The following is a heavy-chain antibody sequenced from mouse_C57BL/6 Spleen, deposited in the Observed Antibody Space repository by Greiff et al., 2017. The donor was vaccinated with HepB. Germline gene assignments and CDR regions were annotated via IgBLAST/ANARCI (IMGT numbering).Heavy chain of an antibody. D-gene: IGHD4-1*01. J-gene: IGHJ2*01. V-gene: IGHV1-82*01. CDR1: GYAFSSSW. Sequence: VQLQQSGPELVKPGASVKISCKASGYAFSSSWMNWVKQRPGKGLEWIGRIYPGDGDTNYNGKFKGKATLTADKSSSTAYMQLSSLTSEDSEVYFCARSLTGTDYFDYWGQGTTLTVSS. CDR3: ARSLTGTDYFDY. CDR2: IYPGDGDT.